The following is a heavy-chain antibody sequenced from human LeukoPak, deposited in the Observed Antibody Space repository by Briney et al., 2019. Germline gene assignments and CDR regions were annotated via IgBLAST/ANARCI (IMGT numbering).Heavy chain of an antibody. D-gene: IGHD3-9*01. V-gene: IGHV3-23*01. Sequence: GGSLRLSCSGSAFTFSSYAMSRVPPAPGQGLEGVSAMSGSGGSTYYADSVKGSFTISRDNSKTTLYLQMNSLRAEDTAVYYCAKEPRRVTVFDYWGQGTLVTVSS. CDR2: MSGSGGST. CDR3: AKEPRRVTVFDY. J-gene: IGHJ4*02. CDR1: AFTFSSYA.